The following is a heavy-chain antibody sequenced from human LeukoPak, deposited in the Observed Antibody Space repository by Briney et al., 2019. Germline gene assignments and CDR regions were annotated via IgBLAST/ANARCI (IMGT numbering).Heavy chain of an antibody. CDR1: GFTFSAYG. CDR3: ARDFGDSSDSVYGMDV. CDR2: ISSDGSNK. Sequence: GGSLRLSCAASGFTFSAYGMHWVRQAPGKGLEWVAVISSDGSNKFYADSVKGRFTIYRDKSKNTLDLQMISLRAEDTAVYYCARDFGDSSDSVYGMDVWGQGTTVTVSS. D-gene: IGHD3-22*01. V-gene: IGHV3-30*19. J-gene: IGHJ6*02.